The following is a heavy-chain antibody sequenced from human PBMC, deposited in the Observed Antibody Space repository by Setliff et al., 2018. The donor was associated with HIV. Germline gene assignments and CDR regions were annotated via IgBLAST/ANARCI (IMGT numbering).Heavy chain of an antibody. CDR1: GFTFRNAW. CDR2: IKSKSDGGAV. V-gene: IGHV3-15*06. D-gene: IGHD3-22*01. CDR3: TTYSSVYYHSDS. J-gene: IGHJ4*02. Sequence: GGSLRLSCAASGFTFRNAWMSWVRQAPGKGLEWVGRIKSKSDGGAVHYAAPVKGRFTISRDDSQDTLYLEMNSLTNEDTAMYYCTTYSSVYYHSDSWGPGTLVTVSS.